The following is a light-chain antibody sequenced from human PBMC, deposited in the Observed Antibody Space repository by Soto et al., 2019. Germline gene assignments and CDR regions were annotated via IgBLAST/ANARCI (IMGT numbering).Light chain of an antibody. CDR1: QSVLYSANNKNY. J-gene: IGKJ2*01. V-gene: IGKV4-1*01. CDR3: QQYYSTPLYT. CDR2: WAS. Sequence: DIVMTQSPTSLAVSLGERATINCKSSQSVLYSANNKNYLAWYQQKREQAPKLLIYWASTRESGVPNRFSGSGSGTDFALTISRLQAEDLAVYCCQQYYSTPLYTFGQGTKVDIK.